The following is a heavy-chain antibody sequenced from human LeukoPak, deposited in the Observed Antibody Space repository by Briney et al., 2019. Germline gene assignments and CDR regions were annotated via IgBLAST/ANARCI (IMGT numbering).Heavy chain of an antibody. V-gene: IGHV1-69*04. CDR2: IIPILNIT. D-gene: IGHD3-22*01. Sequence: SVKVSCKASRGTFSKYAISWVRQAPGQGLEWMGRIIPILNITHYAQRFQGRVTIAADKSTSTAYMELSSLRSEDTAVYYCARDDDRAREIDYWGQGTLVTVSS. CDR3: ARDDDRAREIDY. J-gene: IGHJ4*02. CDR1: RGTFSKYA.